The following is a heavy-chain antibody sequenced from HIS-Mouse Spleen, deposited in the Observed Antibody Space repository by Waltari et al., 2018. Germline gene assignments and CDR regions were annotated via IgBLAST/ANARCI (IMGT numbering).Heavy chain of an antibody. D-gene: IGHD1-26*01. CDR2: LNPNRGGT. Sequence: QVQLVQSGAEVKKPGASVKVSCKASGSTFTGYYMHWVRQAPGQGLGWRGCLNPNRGGTNYAHKFQGRVTMTRDTSISTAYMELSRLRSDDTAVYYCARVGVGGSSGSFDYWGQGTLVTVSS. V-gene: IGHV1-2*07. CDR1: GSTFTGYY. CDR3: ARVGVGGSSGSFDY. J-gene: IGHJ4*02.